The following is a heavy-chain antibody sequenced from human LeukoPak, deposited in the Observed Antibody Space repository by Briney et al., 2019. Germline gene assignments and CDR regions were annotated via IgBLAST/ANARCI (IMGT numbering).Heavy chain of an antibody. CDR1: GFTFSSYE. V-gene: IGHV3-48*03. D-gene: IGHD1-26*01. CDR3: ARVRSYYYSFYY. J-gene: IGHJ4*02. Sequence: GGSLRLSCAASGFTFSSYEMNWVRQAPGKGLEGVSYISSSGSTIYYADSVKGRFTISRDNAKNSLYLQMNSLRAEDTAVYYCARVRSYYYSFYYWGQGTLVTVSS. CDR2: ISSSGSTI.